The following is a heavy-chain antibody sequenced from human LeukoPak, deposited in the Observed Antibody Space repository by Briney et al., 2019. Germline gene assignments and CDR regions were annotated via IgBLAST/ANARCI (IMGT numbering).Heavy chain of an antibody. CDR2: ISAYNGNT. V-gene: IGHV1-18*01. CDR1: GYTFTSYG. D-gene: IGHD6-6*01. J-gene: IGHJ4*02. Sequence: ASVKVSCKASGYTFTSYGISWVRQAPGQGLEWMGWISAYNGNTNYAQKLQGSVTMTTDTSTSTAYMELRSLRSDDTAVYYCARDLGYSSSSVGDYWGQGTLVTVSS. CDR3: ARDLGYSSSSVGDY.